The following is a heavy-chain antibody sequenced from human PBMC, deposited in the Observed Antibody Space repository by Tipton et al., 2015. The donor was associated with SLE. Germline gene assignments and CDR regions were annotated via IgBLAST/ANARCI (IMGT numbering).Heavy chain of an antibody. D-gene: IGHD6-19*01. CDR3: AKDQIDQQWPRGNYGMDV. V-gene: IGHV3-30*02. J-gene: IGHJ6*02. Sequence: SLRLSCAASGFTFSSYGMHWVRQAPGKGLEWEAFIRYDGSNKYYADSVKGRFTISRDNSKNTLYLQMNSLRAEDTAVYYCAKDQIDQQWPRGNYGMDVWGQGTTVTVSS. CDR2: IRYDGSNK. CDR1: GFTFSSYG.